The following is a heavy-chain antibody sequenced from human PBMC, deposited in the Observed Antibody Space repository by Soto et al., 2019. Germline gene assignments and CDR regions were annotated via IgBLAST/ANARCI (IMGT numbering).Heavy chain of an antibody. CDR2: IYWDDDK. CDR3: AHWYYYGSGSPNWFDP. J-gene: IGHJ5*02. CDR1: GFSLSTSGVG. D-gene: IGHD3-10*01. V-gene: IGHV2-5*02. Sequence: QITLKESGPTLVNPTQTLTLTCTFSGFSLSTSGVGVPWIRQPPGKALEWIALIYWDDDKRYSPSLNSRLTIFKVTSKNQVVCTMLNMDPLATATYYCAHWYYYGSGSPNWFDPWGQGTLVTVSS.